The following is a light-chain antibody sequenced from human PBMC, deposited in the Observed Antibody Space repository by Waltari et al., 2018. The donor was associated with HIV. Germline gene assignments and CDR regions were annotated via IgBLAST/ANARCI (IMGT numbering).Light chain of an antibody. CDR2: GAS. CDR3: QNYNSAPPT. Sequence: DIKMTQPPSSLSASVVDRVTMTCRASQAISNNLAWYQQKPGKVPKLLIYGASTLQSGVPSRFSGSGSGTDFTLTISSLQPDDVATYYCQNYNSAPPTFGQGTRLDIK. V-gene: IGKV1-27*01. J-gene: IGKJ5*01. CDR1: QAISNN.